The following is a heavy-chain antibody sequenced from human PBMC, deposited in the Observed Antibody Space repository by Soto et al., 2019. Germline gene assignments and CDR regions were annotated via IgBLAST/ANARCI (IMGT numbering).Heavy chain of an antibody. CDR3: ARALGSSWYGYYYYGMDV. D-gene: IGHD6-13*01. Sequence: GASVKVSCKASGYTFTGYYMHWVRQAPGQGLEWMGWINPNSGGTNYAQKFQGWVTMTRDTSISTAYMELSRLRSDDTAVYYCARALGSSWYGYYYYGMDVWGQGTTVTVPS. J-gene: IGHJ6*02. CDR1: GYTFTGYY. CDR2: INPNSGGT. V-gene: IGHV1-2*04.